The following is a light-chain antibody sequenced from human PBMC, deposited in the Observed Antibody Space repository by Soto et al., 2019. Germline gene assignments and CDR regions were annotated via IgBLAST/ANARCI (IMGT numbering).Light chain of an antibody. CDR3: QTWGTGIVV. Sequence: QAVLTQSPSASASLGASVTLTCTLSNGHSAYSIAWHQQQPERGPRFLMKLNTDGSHTQGDGIPDRFSGSTSGAERYLTISSLQSEDEADYYCQTWGTGIVVFGGGTKLTVL. J-gene: IGLJ3*02. CDR2: LNTDGSH. V-gene: IGLV4-69*01. CDR1: NGHSAYS.